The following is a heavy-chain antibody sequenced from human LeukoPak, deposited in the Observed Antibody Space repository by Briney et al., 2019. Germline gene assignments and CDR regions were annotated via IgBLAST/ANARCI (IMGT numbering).Heavy chain of an antibody. CDR2: IYYSGST. CDR1: GGSFSGYY. Sequence: SETLSLTCAVYGGSFSGYYWSWIRQPPGKGLEWIGYIYYSGSTYYNPSLKSRVTISVDTSKNQFSLKLSSVTAADTAVYYCARERGSVTASSGAFDIWGQGTMVTVSS. J-gene: IGHJ3*02. V-gene: IGHV4-34*09. D-gene: IGHD2-21*02. CDR3: ARERGSVTASSGAFDI.